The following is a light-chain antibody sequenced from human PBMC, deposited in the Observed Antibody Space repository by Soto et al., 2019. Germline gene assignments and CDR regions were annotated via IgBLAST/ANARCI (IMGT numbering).Light chain of an antibody. CDR2: GAS. V-gene: IGKV3-20*01. CDR1: QSVSGSY. Sequence: IVLTQSPGTLSLSPGERATLSCRASQSVSGSYLAWYQQKPGQAPRLLIYGASSRATGIPDRFSGSGSGTDFTLTITRLEPEDFAMYYCQQYGGSPGTFGQGTK. J-gene: IGKJ1*01. CDR3: QQYGGSPGT.